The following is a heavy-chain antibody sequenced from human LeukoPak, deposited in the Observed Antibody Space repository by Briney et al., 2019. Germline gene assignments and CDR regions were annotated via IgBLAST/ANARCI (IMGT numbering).Heavy chain of an antibody. J-gene: IGHJ3*02. D-gene: IGHD2-2*02. CDR2: INHSGST. V-gene: IGHV4-34*01. Sequence: GSLRLSCAASGFTFSNAWMSWIRQPPGKGLEWIGEINHSGSTNYNPSLKSRVTISVDTSKNQFSLKLSSVTAADTAVYYCARERFVVVPAAIIPRRSRAFDIWGQGTMVTVSS. CDR1: GFTFSNAW. CDR3: ARERFVVVPAAIIPRRSRAFDI.